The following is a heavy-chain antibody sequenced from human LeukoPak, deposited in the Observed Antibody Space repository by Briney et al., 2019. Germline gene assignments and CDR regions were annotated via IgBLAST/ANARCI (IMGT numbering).Heavy chain of an antibody. J-gene: IGHJ4*02. CDR3: ARASTYYYDSSGYYAPYFDY. CDR2: IYYSGST. V-gene: IGHV4-59*01. Sequence: SETLSLTCTVSGGSISSYYWSWIRQPPGKGLEWIGYIYYSGSTNYNPSLKSRVTISVDTSKNQFSLKLSSVTAADTAVYYCARASTYYYDSSGYYAPYFDYWGQGTLVTVSS. D-gene: IGHD3-22*01. CDR1: GGSISSYY.